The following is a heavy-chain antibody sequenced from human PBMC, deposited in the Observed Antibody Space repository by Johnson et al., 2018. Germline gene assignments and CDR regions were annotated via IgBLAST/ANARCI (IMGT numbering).Heavy chain of an antibody. Sequence: EVQLLESGGGLVQPGGSVRLYCAASGFSLRNYGMTWVRQAPGQGLEWVSGFTDSGGSTYYADAVKGRFTVSSDNSRNTLYLRMDSLRSDDTAVYYCGRYASGSSYYYYYYIDVWGKGTTVTVAS. CDR2: FTDSGGST. D-gene: IGHD3-10*01. J-gene: IGHJ6*03. V-gene: IGHV3-23*01. CDR3: GRYASGSSYYYYYYIDV. CDR1: GFSLRNYG.